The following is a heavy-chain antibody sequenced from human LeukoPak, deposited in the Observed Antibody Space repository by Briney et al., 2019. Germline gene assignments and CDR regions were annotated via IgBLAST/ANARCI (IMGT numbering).Heavy chain of an antibody. CDR1: GFTFSSYG. J-gene: IGHJ4*02. V-gene: IGHV3-23*01. D-gene: IGHD2-21*01. Sequence: GGSLRLSCAASGFTFSSYGMIWARQAPGKGLEWVSAISGSGNNIYYADSVKGRFTISRDNAKSTLYLQINSLRVEDTAVYYCAKELAGEYFWGRGPLVPVSS. CDR3: AKELAGEYF. CDR2: ISGSGNNI.